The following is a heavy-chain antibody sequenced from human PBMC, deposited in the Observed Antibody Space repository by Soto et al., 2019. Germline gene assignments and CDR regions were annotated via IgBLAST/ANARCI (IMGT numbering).Heavy chain of an antibody. D-gene: IGHD3-10*02. J-gene: IGHJ3*01. CDR1: GFTFSSYA. CDR2: ISYDGSNK. V-gene: IGHV3-30-3*01. Sequence: HPGGSLRLSCAASGFTFSSYAMHWVRQAPGKGLEWVAVISYDGSNKYYADSVKGRFTISRDNSKNTLYLQMNSLRAEDTAVYYCAKGEYYYVPLAFDFWGQGTMVTVSS. CDR3: AKGEYYYVPLAFDF.